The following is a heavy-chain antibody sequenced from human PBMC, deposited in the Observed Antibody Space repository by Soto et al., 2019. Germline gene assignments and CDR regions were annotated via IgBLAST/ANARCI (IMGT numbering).Heavy chain of an antibody. CDR3: AGVVNVGYYYYAMDV. CDR2: INGDGIST. Sequence: GGSLRLSCTASGFTFSSHWMDWVRQAPGKGPVWVSRINGDGISTNYAEFVQGRFTISRDNAKNTLYLQMNRLRVEDTGIYYCAGVVNVGYYYYAMDVWGQGTTVTVSS. D-gene: IGHD2-15*01. CDR1: GFTFSSHW. J-gene: IGHJ6*02. V-gene: IGHV3-74*01.